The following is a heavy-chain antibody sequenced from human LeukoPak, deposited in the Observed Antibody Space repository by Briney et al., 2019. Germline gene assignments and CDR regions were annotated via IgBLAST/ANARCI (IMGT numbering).Heavy chain of an antibody. CDR2: INHSGST. D-gene: IGHD2-2*02. Sequence: SETLSLTCAVYGGSFSGYYWSWIRQPPGKGLEWIGEINHSGSTNYNPSLKSRVTISVDTSKNQFSLKLSSVTAADTAVYYCAKGVVPAAIAEDYYYYGMDVWGQGTTVTVSS. CDR1: GGSFSGYY. CDR3: AKGVVPAAIAEDYYYYGMDV. V-gene: IGHV4-34*01. J-gene: IGHJ6*02.